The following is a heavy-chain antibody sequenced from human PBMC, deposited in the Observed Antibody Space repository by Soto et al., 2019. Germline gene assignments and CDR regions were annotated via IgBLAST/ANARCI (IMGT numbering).Heavy chain of an antibody. Sequence: HPGGSLRLSCAASGFTFSSYWMSWVRQAPGKGLEWVANIKQDGSEKYYVDSVKGRFTISRDNAKNSLYLQMNSLRAEDTAVYYCARDISSGWSVFDYWGQGTLVTVSS. J-gene: IGHJ4*02. V-gene: IGHV3-7*03. CDR3: ARDISSGWSVFDY. CDR1: GFTFSSYW. D-gene: IGHD6-19*01. CDR2: IKQDGSEK.